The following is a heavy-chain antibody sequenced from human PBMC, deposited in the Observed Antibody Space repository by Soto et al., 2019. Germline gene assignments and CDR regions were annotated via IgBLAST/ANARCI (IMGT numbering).Heavy chain of an antibody. CDR3: ANYPAGYSSSWYSQ. Sequence: QVQLVESGGGVVQPGRSLRLSCAASGFTFSSYGMHWGRQAPGKGLEWVAVISYDGSNKYYADSVKGRFTISRDNSKNTLYLQMNSLRAEDTAVYYCANYPAGYSSSWYSQWGQGTLVTVSS. CDR2: ISYDGSNK. D-gene: IGHD6-13*01. V-gene: IGHV3-30*18. CDR1: GFTFSSYG. J-gene: IGHJ4*02.